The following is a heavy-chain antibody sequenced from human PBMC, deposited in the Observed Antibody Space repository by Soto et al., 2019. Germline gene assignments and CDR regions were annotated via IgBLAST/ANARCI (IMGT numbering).Heavy chain of an antibody. CDR3: VRDRGVSWFDP. CDR2: TSNDGSNK. D-gene: IGHD3-16*01. Sequence: QVQLVESGGGVVQRGRSLKLSCAASRFTFSSYAMHWVRQAPGKGLEWVAVTSNDGSNKYYADSVKGRFTISRDNSKNTLFLQMNSLRAEDTAVYYCVRDRGVSWFDPWGQGTLVTVSS. J-gene: IGHJ5*02. V-gene: IGHV3-30-3*01. CDR1: RFTFSSYA.